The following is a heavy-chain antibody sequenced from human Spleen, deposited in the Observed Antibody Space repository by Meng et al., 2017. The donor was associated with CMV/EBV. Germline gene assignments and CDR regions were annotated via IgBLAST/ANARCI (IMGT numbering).Heavy chain of an antibody. CDR2: ISVYNGNT. Sequence: KASGYTFTNYGISWVRQAPGQGLEWMGWISVYNGNTKYAQKLQGRVTVSTDTSTSTAYMELRSLRSDDTAVYHCARDFWSGYKYLDYWGQGTLVTVSS. V-gene: IGHV1-18*01. J-gene: IGHJ4*02. CDR3: ARDFWSGYKYLDY. D-gene: IGHD3-3*01. CDR1: GYTFTNYG.